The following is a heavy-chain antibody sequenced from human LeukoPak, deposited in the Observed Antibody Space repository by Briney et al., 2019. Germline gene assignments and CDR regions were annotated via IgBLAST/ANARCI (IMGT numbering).Heavy chain of an antibody. D-gene: IGHD2-15*01. CDR1: GGSNSSYY. V-gene: IGHV3-7*05. CDR2: IKQDGSDK. CDR3: ARSLGYCSAGSCFPFDY. Sequence: ETLSVTCTVSGGSNSSYYWSWVRQAPGKGLEWVANIKQDGSDKYYVDSVKGRFTISRDNAKNSLYLQMNSLRAEDTAVYYCARSLGYCSAGSCFPFDYWGQGTLVTVSS. J-gene: IGHJ4*02.